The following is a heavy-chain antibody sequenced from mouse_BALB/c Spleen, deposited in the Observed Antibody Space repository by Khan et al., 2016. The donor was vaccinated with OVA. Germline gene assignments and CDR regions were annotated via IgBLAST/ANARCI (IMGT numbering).Heavy chain of an antibody. V-gene: IGHV1-77*01. D-gene: IGHD2-3*01. Sequence: QVQLKQSGPELVKPGASVKMSCKASGYTFTYYVITWVKQRTGQGLEWIGEIYPGSDNAYYNERFKGKATLTADKSSNTTHMQLSSLTSEDSAVYFCARVDGYHVYFDYWGQGTTRTVSS. CDR2: IYPGSDNA. CDR3: ARVDGYHVYFDY. CDR1: GYTFTYYV. J-gene: IGHJ2*01.